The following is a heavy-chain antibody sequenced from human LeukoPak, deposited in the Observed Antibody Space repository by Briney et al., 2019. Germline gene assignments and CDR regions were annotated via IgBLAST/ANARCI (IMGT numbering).Heavy chain of an antibody. CDR2: ISAYNGNT. V-gene: IGHV1-18*01. CDR3: ARARFGISWFDP. Sequence: ASVKVSCKASGYTFTSYGISWVRQAPGQGLEWMGWISAYNGNTNYAPKLQGRVTMTTDTSTSTAYMELRSLRSDDTAVYYCARARFGISWFDPWGQGTLVTVSS. CDR1: GYTFTSYG. D-gene: IGHD3-10*02. J-gene: IGHJ5*02.